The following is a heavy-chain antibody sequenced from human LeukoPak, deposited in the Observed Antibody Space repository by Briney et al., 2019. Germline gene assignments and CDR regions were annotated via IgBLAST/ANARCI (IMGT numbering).Heavy chain of an antibody. D-gene: IGHD3-22*01. CDR1: GFTFSSYG. J-gene: IGHJ3*02. Sequence: PGGSLRLSCAASGFTFSSYGMHWVRQAPGKGLEWISYISSNGRTIFYADSVKGRFTISRDNAKNSLFLQMNSLRAEDTAVYYCARPYYDSSGYPDGSFDIWGQGTMVTVSS. CDR3: ARPYYDSSGYPDGSFDI. CDR2: ISSNGRTI. V-gene: IGHV3-48*04.